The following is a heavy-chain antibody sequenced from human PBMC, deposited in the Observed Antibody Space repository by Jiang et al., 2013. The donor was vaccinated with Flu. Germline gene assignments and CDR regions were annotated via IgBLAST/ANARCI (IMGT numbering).Heavy chain of an antibody. D-gene: IGHD4-11*01. CDR1: GFTFSSYA. J-gene: IGHJ6*02. CDR3: ARERWDSNYVIYYYGMDV. Sequence: LVESGGGVVQPGRSLRLSCAASGFTFSSYAMHWVRQAPGKGLEWVAVISYDGSNKYYADSVKGRFTISRDNSKNTLYLQMNSLRAEDTAVYYCARERWDSNYVIYYYGMDVWGQGTTVTVSS. CDR2: ISYDGSNK. V-gene: IGHV3-30-3*01.